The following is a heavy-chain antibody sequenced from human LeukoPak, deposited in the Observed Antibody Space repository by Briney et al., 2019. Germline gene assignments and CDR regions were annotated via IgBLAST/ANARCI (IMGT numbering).Heavy chain of an antibody. Sequence: AGGSLRLSCAASGFTFSSYGMHWVRQAPGKGLEWVAVISYDGSNKYYADSVKGRFTISRDNSKNTLHLQMNSLRAEDTAVYYCAKDQVAAADLYYYMDVWGKGTTVTVSS. V-gene: IGHV3-30*18. CDR1: GFTFSSYG. J-gene: IGHJ6*03. CDR2: ISYDGSNK. CDR3: AKDQVAAADLYYYMDV. D-gene: IGHD6-13*01.